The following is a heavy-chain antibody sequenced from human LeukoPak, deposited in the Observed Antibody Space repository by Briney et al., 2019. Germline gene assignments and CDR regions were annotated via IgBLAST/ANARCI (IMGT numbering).Heavy chain of an antibody. CDR2: IYPGDSDT. CDR3: ARRDGSGWYGGWFDP. V-gene: IGHV5-51*01. J-gene: IGHJ5*02. CDR1: GYSFPNYS. Sequence: GESLKISCQGSGYSFPNYSIAWVRQMPGKGLEWMGIIYPGDSDTRYSPSFQGQVTISADKSISTAYLQWSSLKASDTAMYYCARRDGSGWYGGWFDPWGQGTLVTVSS. D-gene: IGHD6-19*01.